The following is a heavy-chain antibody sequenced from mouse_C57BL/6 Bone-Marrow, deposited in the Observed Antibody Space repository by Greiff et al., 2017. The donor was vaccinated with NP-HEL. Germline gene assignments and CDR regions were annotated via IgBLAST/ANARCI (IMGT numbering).Heavy chain of an antibody. Sequence: EVQLQQSGPELVKPGASVKMSCKASGYTFTDYNMHWVKQSHGKSLEWIGYINPNNGGTSYNQKFKGKATLTVNKSSSTAYMELRSLTSEESAVYYCARENDYDGYYAMDYWGQGTSVTVSS. J-gene: IGHJ4*01. CDR3: ARENDYDGYYAMDY. V-gene: IGHV1-22*01. D-gene: IGHD2-4*01. CDR1: GYTFTDYN. CDR2: INPNNGGT.